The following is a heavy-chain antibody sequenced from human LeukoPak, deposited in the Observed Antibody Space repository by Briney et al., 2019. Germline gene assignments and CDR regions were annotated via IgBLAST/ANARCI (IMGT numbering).Heavy chain of an antibody. CDR2: ISGSGGST. CDR3: ARSTMIAFDDAFDI. D-gene: IGHD3-22*01. V-gene: IGHV3-23*01. J-gene: IGHJ3*02. Sequence: LGGSLRLSCAASGFNFDNFWMSWVRQAPGKGLEWVSDISGSGGSTYYADSVKGRFTISRDNAKNSLYLQMNSLRAEDTAVYYCARSTMIAFDDAFDIWGQGTMVTVSS. CDR1: GFNFDNFW.